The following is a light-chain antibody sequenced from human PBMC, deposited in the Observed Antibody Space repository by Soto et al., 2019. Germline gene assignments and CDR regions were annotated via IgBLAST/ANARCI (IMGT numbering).Light chain of an antibody. CDR1: SSNIGSYY. Sequence: QSVLTQPPSASGTPGQSVTISCSGSSSNIGSYYVYWYQQLPGTAPKLLIYRSNQRPSGVPDRFSGSKSGTAASLAISGLRSEDEADYYCAAWDDSLSVVFGGGTKLTVL. V-gene: IGLV1-47*01. CDR2: RSN. J-gene: IGLJ2*01. CDR3: AAWDDSLSVV.